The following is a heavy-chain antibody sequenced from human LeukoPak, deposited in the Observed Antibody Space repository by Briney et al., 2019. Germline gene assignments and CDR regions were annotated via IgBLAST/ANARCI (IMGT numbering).Heavy chain of an antibody. J-gene: IGHJ4*02. Sequence: SETLSLTCTVSGDSISSGIHYWGWIRQPPGKGLEWIGSIYYSGSTYYNPSLKSRVTISVDTSKNQFSLKLSSVTAADTAVYYCARHQEWAKPAAISYWGQGTLVTVSS. CDR1: GDSISSGIHY. CDR2: IYYSGST. CDR3: ARHQEWAKPAAISY. V-gene: IGHV4-39*01. D-gene: IGHD2-2*01.